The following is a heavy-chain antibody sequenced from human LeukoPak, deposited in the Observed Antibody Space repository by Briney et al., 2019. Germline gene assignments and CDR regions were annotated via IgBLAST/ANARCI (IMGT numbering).Heavy chain of an antibody. Sequence: GRSLRLSCAASGFTFSSYAMSWVRQAPGKGLEWVSAISGSGGSTYYADSVKGRFTISRDNSKNTLYLQMNSLRAEDTAVYYCARLPEPYYYDSSGYYILFDYWGQGTLVTVSS. V-gene: IGHV3-23*01. CDR1: GFTFSSYA. J-gene: IGHJ4*02. CDR3: ARLPEPYYYDSSGYYILFDY. D-gene: IGHD3-22*01. CDR2: ISGSGGST.